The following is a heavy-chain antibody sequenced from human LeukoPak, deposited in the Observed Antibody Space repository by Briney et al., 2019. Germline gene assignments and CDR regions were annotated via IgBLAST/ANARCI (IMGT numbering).Heavy chain of an antibody. CDR3: AKGYSYAAFFDY. V-gene: IGHV1-69*13. Sequence: SVNVSCTASGGTFSSYAISWVRQAPGQGLEWMGGIIPIFGTANYAQKFQGRVTITADESTSTAYMELSSLRSEDTAVYYCAKGYSYAAFFDYWGQGTLVTVSS. CDR2: IIPIFGTA. CDR1: GGTFSSYA. J-gene: IGHJ4*02. D-gene: IGHD5-18*01.